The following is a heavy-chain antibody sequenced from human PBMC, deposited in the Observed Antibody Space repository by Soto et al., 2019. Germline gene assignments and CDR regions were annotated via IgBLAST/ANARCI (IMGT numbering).Heavy chain of an antibody. Sequence: QVQLQESGPGLVKPSQTLSLTCTVSGGSISSGDYYWSWIRQHPGKGLEWIGYIHYSGDSYYNPSLKSRVTISIDTSKNQFSLKLSYVTAADTAVYYCARGEYNDYRGYDYWGQGTLVTVSS. CDR1: GGSISSGDYY. CDR3: ARGEYNDYRGYDY. D-gene: IGHD5-18*01. CDR2: IHYSGDS. J-gene: IGHJ4*02. V-gene: IGHV4-31*03.